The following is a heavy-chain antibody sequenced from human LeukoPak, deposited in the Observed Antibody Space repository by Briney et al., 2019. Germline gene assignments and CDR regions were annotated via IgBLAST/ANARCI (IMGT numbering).Heavy chain of an antibody. V-gene: IGHV3-23*01. CDR3: AKQRGALRENYYMDV. J-gene: IGHJ6*03. CDR1: GFSFSNYA. Sequence: GGSLRLSCLASGFSFSNYAMSWVRQAPGKGLEWVSNAGSSSRLYGNSVKGRFSVSRDNSKNTLYLQMNSLRADDTAVYYCAKQRGALRENYYMDVWGKGTTVTVSS. CDR2: NAGSSSR.